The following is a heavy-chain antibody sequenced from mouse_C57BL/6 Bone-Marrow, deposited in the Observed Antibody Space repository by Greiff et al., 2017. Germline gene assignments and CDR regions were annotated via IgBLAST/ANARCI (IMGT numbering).Heavy chain of an antibody. Sequence: QVQLQQPGAELVKPGASVKLSCKASGYTFTSYWMHWVKQRPGQGLEWIGMIHPNSGSTNYNEKFKSKATLTVDKSSSTAYMQLSSLTSEDSAVYYWARSPIYYYGRHPYYFDYWGQGTTLTVSS. CDR1: GYTFTSYW. V-gene: IGHV1-64*01. CDR3: ARSPIYYYGRHPYYFDY. CDR2: IHPNSGST. J-gene: IGHJ2*01. D-gene: IGHD1-1*01.